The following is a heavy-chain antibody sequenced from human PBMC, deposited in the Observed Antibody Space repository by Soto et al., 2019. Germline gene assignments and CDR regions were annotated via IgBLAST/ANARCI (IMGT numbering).Heavy chain of an antibody. CDR2: ISYDGSNK. J-gene: IGHJ4*02. Sequence: QVQLVESGGGVVQPGRSLRLSCAASGFTFSSYGTHWVRQAPGKGLEWVAVISYDGSNKYYADSVKGRFTISRDNSKNTLYLQMNSLRAEDTAVYYCAKDIVGATAGYWGQGTLVTVSS. D-gene: IGHD1-26*01. CDR1: GFTFSSYG. V-gene: IGHV3-30*18. CDR3: AKDIVGATAGY.